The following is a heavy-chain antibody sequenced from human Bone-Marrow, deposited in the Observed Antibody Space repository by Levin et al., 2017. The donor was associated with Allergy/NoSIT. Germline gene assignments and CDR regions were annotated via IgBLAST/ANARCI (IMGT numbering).Heavy chain of an antibody. CDR3: ARDRHGAYYDFWSGYRGWDAFDI. V-gene: IGHV1-18*01. CDR2: ISAYNGNT. J-gene: IGHJ3*02. CDR1: GYTFTSYG. Sequence: PLASVKVSCKASGYTFTSYGISWVRQAPGQGLEWMGWISAYNGNTNYAQKLQGRVTMTTDTSTSTAYMELRSLRSDDTAVYYCARDRHGAYYDFWSGYRGWDAFDIWGQGTMVTVSS. D-gene: IGHD3-3*01.